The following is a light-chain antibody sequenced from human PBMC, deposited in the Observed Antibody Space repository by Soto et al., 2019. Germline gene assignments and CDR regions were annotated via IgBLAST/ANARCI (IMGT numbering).Light chain of an antibody. CDR3: QQYGSSPKT. CDR2: GSF. J-gene: IGKJ1*01. CDR1: QSVDNN. V-gene: IGKV3-20*01. Sequence: EIVMTQSPVTLSASPGESATLSCRASQSVDNNVAWYEQKPGQAPRLLIVGSFARATGIPARFSGSGSRTDFTLTISRLEPEDFAVFYCQQYGSSPKTFGQGTKVDIK.